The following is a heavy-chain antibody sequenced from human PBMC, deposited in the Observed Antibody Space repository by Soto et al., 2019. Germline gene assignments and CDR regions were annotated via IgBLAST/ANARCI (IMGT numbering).Heavy chain of an antibody. Sequence: SETLSLTCTVSGGSISSSSYYWGWIRQPPGKGLEWIGSIYYSGTTYYNPSLKSRVTISVDTSKNQFSLKLSSVTAADTAVYYCARSSGWQPIYYFDYWGQGTLVTVSS. CDR1: GGSISSSSYY. CDR3: ARSSGWQPIYYFDY. CDR2: IYYSGTT. V-gene: IGHV4-39*01. D-gene: IGHD6-19*01. J-gene: IGHJ4*02.